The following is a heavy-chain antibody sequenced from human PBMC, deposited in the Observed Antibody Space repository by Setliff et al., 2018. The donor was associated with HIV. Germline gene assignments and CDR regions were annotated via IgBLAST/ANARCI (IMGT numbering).Heavy chain of an antibody. CDR1: GYSFTSYW. J-gene: IGHJ5*02. CDR2: IYPGDSHV. Sequence: GESLKISCKGSGYSFTSYWIGWVRQMPGKGLEWMGIIYPGDSHVRYSPSFQGQVTISADTSISTAYLQWTSLKASDSAMYYCASGSGIDWFDPWGQGTLVTVSS. CDR3: ASGSGIDWFDP. V-gene: IGHV5-51*01. D-gene: IGHD3-10*01.